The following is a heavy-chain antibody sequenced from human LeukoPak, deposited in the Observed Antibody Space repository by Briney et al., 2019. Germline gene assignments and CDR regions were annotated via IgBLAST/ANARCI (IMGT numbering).Heavy chain of an antibody. V-gene: IGHV3-7*01. CDR3: ARVPGYSGYFYGMDV. D-gene: IGHD5-12*01. CDR1: GFIFSSYW. J-gene: IGHJ6*02. Sequence: GGSLRLSCAASGFIFSSYWMAWVRQAPGKGLEWVANIKQDGSQFNYMDSVKGRFTISSDNAKNTLYLQMNSLTAEDTAVYYCARVPGYSGYFYGMDVWGQGTTVTVSS. CDR2: IKQDGSQF.